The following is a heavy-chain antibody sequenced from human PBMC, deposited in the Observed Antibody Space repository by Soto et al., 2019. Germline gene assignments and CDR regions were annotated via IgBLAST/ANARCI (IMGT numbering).Heavy chain of an antibody. J-gene: IGHJ3*02. CDR2: IGTAGDT. CDR3: ARALPVWSGYSDVDAFDI. V-gene: IGHV3-13*01. D-gene: IGHD3-3*01. Sequence: GGSLRLSCAASGFTFRSYDMHWVRQATGKGLEWVSAIGTAGDTYYPGSVKGRFTISRENAKNSLYLQMNSLRAGDTAVYYCARALPVWSGYSDVDAFDIWGQGTMVAVSS. CDR1: GFTFRSYD.